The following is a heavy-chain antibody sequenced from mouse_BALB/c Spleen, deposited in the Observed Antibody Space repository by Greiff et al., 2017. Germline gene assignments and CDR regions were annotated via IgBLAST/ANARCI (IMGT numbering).Heavy chain of an antibody. J-gene: IGHJ4*01. CDR3: ASPLTTVVATDYYYAMDY. V-gene: IGHV3-8*02. CDR2: ISYSGST. CDR1: GDSITSGY. D-gene: IGHD1-1*01. Sequence: EVQRVESGPSLVKPSQTLSLTCSVTGDSITSGYWNWIRKFPGNKLEYMGYISYSGSTYYNPSLKSRISITRDTSKNQYYLQLNSVTTEDTATYYCASPLTTVVATDYYYAMDYWGQGTSVTVSS.